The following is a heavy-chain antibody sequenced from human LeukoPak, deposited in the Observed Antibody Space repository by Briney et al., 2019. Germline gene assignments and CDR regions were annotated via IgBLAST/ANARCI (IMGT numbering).Heavy chain of an antibody. CDR1: GFTFDDYA. D-gene: IGHD1-26*01. CDR3: ARINSGRHLGDAFDI. CDR2: ISWNSGSI. J-gene: IGHJ3*02. V-gene: IGHV3-9*01. Sequence: PGGSLRLSCAASGFTFDDYAMHWVRQAPGKGLEWVSGISWNSGSIGYADSVKGRFTISRDNAKNSLFLQMDSLRAEDTAVYYCARINSGRHLGDAFDIWGQGTSVTVSS.